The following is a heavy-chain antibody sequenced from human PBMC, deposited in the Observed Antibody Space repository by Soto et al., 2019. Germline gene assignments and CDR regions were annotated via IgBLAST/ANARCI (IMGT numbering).Heavy chain of an antibody. D-gene: IGHD6-19*01. V-gene: IGHV3-30*18. Sequence: QVQLVESGGGVVQPGRSLRLSCAASGFTFSSYGMHWVRQAPGKGLEWVAVISYDGSNKYYADSVKGRFTISRDNSKNTLYLQMNSLRAEDTAVYYCAKDPVSSGGYNYYYYGMDVWGQGTTVTVSS. J-gene: IGHJ6*02. CDR1: GFTFSSYG. CDR3: AKDPVSSGGYNYYYYGMDV. CDR2: ISYDGSNK.